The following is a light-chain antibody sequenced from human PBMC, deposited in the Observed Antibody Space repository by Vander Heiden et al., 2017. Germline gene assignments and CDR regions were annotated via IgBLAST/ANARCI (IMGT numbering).Light chain of an antibody. Sequence: DIQMTQSPSTLSASVGDRVTITCRASQSINNWLTWYQQKPGKAPNVLISRASSLESGVPSRFSGSGYGTQFTLTISSLQPDDFATYYCLQHYNSWAFGLGTKVENK. J-gene: IGKJ1*01. CDR2: RAS. CDR3: LQHYNSWA. V-gene: IGKV1-5*03. CDR1: QSINNW.